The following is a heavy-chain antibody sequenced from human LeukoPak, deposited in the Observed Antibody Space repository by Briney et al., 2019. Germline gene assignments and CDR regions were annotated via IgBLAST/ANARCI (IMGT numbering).Heavy chain of an antibody. J-gene: IGHJ4*02. CDR1: GYSISSGYY. CDR2: IYHSGST. Sequence: TSQTLSLTCTVSGYSISSGYYWGWIRQPPGKGLEWIGSIYHSGSTYYNPSLKSRVTISVDTSKNQFSLKLSSVTAADTAVYYCAREVVIPFPYYFDYWGQGTLVTVSS. CDR3: AREVVIPFPYYFDY. D-gene: IGHD3-22*01. V-gene: IGHV4-38-2*02.